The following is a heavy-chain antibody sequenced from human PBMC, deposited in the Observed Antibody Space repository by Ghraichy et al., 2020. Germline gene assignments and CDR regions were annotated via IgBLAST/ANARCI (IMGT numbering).Heavy chain of an antibody. Sequence: SQTLSLTCAISGDSVSSNRAAWNWIRQSPSGGLEWLGRTYYRSKWYNNYAVSVKSRITINPDTSKNQFSLQLNFVTPEDTALYYCARARAGDGYNWFDYWGQGTLVTVSS. D-gene: IGHD5-24*01. CDR2: TYYRSKWYN. CDR3: ARARAGDGYNWFDY. J-gene: IGHJ4*02. V-gene: IGHV6-1*01. CDR1: GDSVSSNRAA.